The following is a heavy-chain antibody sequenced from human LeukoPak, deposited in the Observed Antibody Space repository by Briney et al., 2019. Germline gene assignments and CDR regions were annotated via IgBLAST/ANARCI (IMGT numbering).Heavy chain of an antibody. Sequence: SETMSLTCGVYGGSFSGYYWSWIRQPPGKGLEWIGEINHSGSTNYNPSLKSRVTISVDTSKNQFSLKLSSVTAADTAVYYCARAGRVQLENWFDPWGQGTLVTVSS. V-gene: IGHV4-34*01. CDR2: INHSGST. CDR1: GGSFSGYY. J-gene: IGHJ5*02. D-gene: IGHD1-1*01. CDR3: ARAGRVQLENWFDP.